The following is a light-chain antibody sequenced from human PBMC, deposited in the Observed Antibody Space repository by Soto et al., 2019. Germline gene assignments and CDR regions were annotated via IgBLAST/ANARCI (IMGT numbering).Light chain of an antibody. CDR3: QQRSNWLT. CDR2: DAS. CDR1: QSVSSY. V-gene: IGKV3-11*01. J-gene: IGKJ4*01. Sequence: EIVLTQSPATLSLSPGERATLSCRASQSVSSYLAWYQQKPGQAPRLLIYDASNRATGIPARFSGSGSGTNFTLTISSIEAEDFEIYYCQQRSNWLTFGGGTKVEIK.